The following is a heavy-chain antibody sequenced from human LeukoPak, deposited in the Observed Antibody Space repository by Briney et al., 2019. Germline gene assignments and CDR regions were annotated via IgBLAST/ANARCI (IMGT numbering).Heavy chain of an antibody. V-gene: IGHV1-69*05. D-gene: IGHD1-7*01. CDR3: ARGGWNYVDYFDY. Sequence: SVKVSCKASGGTFSSYAISWVRQAPGQGLEWMGWIIPIFGTGNYAQKFQGRVTITTDESTSTAYMELRSLRSDDTAVYYCARGGWNYVDYFDYWGQGTLVTVSS. J-gene: IGHJ4*02. CDR1: GGTFSSYA. CDR2: IIPIFGTG.